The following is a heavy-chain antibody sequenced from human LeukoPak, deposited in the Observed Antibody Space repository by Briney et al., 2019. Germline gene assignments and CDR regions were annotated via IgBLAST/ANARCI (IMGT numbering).Heavy chain of an antibody. CDR1: GFTFGDYA. D-gene: IGHD1-14*01. J-gene: IGHJ3*02. Sequence: GSLRLSFTASGFTFGDYAINWVRQAPGKGLEWVGFIRNKAHGGTPEYAASVKDSFTISRDDSKSIAYLQMNSLKTEDTGVYYCTREPGGGYGFDIWGPGTMVTVSS. CDR3: TREPGGGYGFDI. V-gene: IGHV3-49*04. CDR2: IRNKAHGGTP.